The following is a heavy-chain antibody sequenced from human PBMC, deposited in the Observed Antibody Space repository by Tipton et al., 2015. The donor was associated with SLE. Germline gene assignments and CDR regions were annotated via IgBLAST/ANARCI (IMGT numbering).Heavy chain of an antibody. Sequence: SLRLSCAASGFTFSSYSMNWVRQAPGKGLEWVSSISSSSSYIYYADSVKGRFTISRDNSKNTLYLQMNSLRAEDTAVYYCARRTAWDAFDIWGQGTMVTVSS. CDR1: GFTFSSYS. V-gene: IGHV3-21*01. CDR2: ISSSSSYI. D-gene: IGHD1-14*01. CDR3: ARRTAWDAFDI. J-gene: IGHJ3*02.